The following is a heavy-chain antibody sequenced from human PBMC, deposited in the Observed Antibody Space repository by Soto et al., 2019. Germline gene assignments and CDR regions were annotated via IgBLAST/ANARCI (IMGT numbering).Heavy chain of an antibody. D-gene: IGHD2-2*01. V-gene: IGHV3-21*01. CDR1: GFALSSYG. CDR2: ISVSSNYI. Sequence: GGSLRLSCAASGFALSSYGMDWVRQAPGKGLEWVSSISVSSNYIYYADSVKGRFVVSRDNAENSLYLQINSLRVEDTAVYYCAREKLRENVVAPPGYYFDAWGLGTLVTVSS. CDR3: AREKLRENVVAPPGYYFDA. J-gene: IGHJ4*02.